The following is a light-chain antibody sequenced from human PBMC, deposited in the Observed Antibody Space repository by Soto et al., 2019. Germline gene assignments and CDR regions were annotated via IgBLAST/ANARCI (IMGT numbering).Light chain of an antibody. V-gene: IGKV3-11*01. CDR1: QSVSSY. J-gene: IGKJ5*01. CDR3: QQRSNWST. CDR2: EAS. Sequence: EIVLTQSPATLSLSPGERATLSCRASQSVSSYLAWYQQKPGQAPRLLIYEASNRATGIPARFSGSGGTDFTLTISSLEPEDSAVYYCQQRSNWSTFGQGTRLEIK.